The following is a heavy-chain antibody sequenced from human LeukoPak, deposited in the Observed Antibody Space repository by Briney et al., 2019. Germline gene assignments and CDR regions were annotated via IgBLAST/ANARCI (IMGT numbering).Heavy chain of an antibody. Sequence: PGGSLRLSCAASGFTFSNAWMSWVRQAPGKELEWVGRIKSKTDGGTTDYAAPVKGRFTISRDDSKNTLYLQMNSLKTEDTAVYYCTTDLYYGSGYDAFDIWGQGTMVTVSS. V-gene: IGHV3-15*01. CDR1: GFTFSNAW. CDR3: TTDLYYGSGYDAFDI. J-gene: IGHJ3*02. CDR2: IKSKTDGGTT. D-gene: IGHD3-10*01.